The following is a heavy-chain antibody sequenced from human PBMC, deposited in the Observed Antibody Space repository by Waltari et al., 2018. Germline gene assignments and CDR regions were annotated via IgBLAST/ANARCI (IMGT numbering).Heavy chain of an antibody. D-gene: IGHD4-17*01. CDR2: ISSSSSYI. Sequence: EVQLVESGGGLVKPGGSLRLSCAASGFTFSSYSMNWVRQAPGKGLEWVSSISSSSSYIYYADSVKGRFTISRDNAKNSLYLQMNSLRAEDTAVYYCARVLYGDDYYYMDVWGKGTTVTVSS. J-gene: IGHJ6*03. CDR1: GFTFSSYS. V-gene: IGHV3-21*01. CDR3: ARVLYGDDYYYMDV.